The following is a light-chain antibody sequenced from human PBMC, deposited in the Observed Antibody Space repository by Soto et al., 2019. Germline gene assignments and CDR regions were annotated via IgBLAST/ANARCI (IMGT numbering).Light chain of an antibody. J-gene: IGLJ2*01. CDR2: DTS. Sequence: QAVVTQESSLTVSPGGTVTLTCGSSTGTVTSGLYPYWFQQKPGQAPRTLIYDTSNKHSWTPARFSGSLLGGKASLTLSGAQPEDEAEYYCLLSYGGAYVVFGGGTQLTVL. CDR3: LLSYGGAYVV. V-gene: IGLV7-46*01. CDR1: TGTVTSGLY.